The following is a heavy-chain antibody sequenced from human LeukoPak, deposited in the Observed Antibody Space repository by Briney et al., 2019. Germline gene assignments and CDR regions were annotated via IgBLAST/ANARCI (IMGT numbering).Heavy chain of an antibody. CDR1: GYTFTGYD. D-gene: IGHD3-16*01. J-gene: IGHJ4*02. V-gene: IGHV1-18*01. CDR3: ARGGTSPRAFDY. Sequence: ASVRVSCKASGYTFTGYDINWVRQAAGQGLEWMGWISAYNGNTNYAQKLQGRVTMTTDTSTSTAYMELRSLRSDDTAVYYCARGGTSPRAFDYWGQGTLVTVSS. CDR2: ISAYNGNT.